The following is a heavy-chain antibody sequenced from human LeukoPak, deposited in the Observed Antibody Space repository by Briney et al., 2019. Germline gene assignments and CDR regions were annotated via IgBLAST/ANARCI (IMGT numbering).Heavy chain of an antibody. CDR2: ISGSGGST. J-gene: IGHJ4*02. V-gene: IGHV3-23*01. CDR3: AKVRVAAAGIFDY. D-gene: IGHD6-13*01. CDR1: GFTFSSYA. Sequence: PGGSLRLSCAASGFTFSSYAMSWVRQAPGKGLEWVSGISGSGGSTYYADSVKGRFTISRDNSKNTLYVQMNSLRAEDTAVYYCAKVRVAAAGIFDYWGQGTLVTVSS.